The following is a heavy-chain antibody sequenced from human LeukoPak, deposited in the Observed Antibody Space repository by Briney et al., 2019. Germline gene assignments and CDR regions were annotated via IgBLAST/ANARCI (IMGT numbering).Heavy chain of an antibody. D-gene: IGHD3-10*01. J-gene: IGHJ4*02. V-gene: IGHV5-51*01. Sequence: GESLKISCKDSGYSFTSYWIGWVRQMPGKGLEWMGIIYPGDSDTRYSPSFQGQVTISADKSISTAYLQWSSLKASDTAMYYCARVLLWFGELSGYFDYWGQGTLVTVSS. CDR2: IYPGDSDT. CDR1: GYSFTSYW. CDR3: ARVLLWFGELSGYFDY.